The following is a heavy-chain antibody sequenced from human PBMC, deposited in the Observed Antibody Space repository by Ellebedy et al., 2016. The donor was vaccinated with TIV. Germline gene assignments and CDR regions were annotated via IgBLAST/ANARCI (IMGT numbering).Heavy chain of an antibody. CDR3: VKERDGGWDY. Sequence: GESLKISCAASGFTFSSCAMSWVRQAPGKGLEWVSTISDSGDSTYYADSVKGRFTISRDNSKNMLYLQMNSLRAEDTALYYCVKERDGGWDYWGQGTLVTVYS. V-gene: IGHV3-23*01. CDR1: GFTFSSCA. D-gene: IGHD6-19*01. CDR2: ISDSGDST. J-gene: IGHJ4*02.